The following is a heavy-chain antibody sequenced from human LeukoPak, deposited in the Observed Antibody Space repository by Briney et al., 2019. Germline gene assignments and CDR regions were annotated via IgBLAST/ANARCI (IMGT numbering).Heavy chain of an antibody. Sequence: SETLSLTCTVSGGSISSYYWSWIRQPPGKGLEWIGYIYYSGSTNYNPSPKSRVTISVDTSKNQFSLKLSSVTAADTAVYYCARDQHLGDYIWGSYRWGYFDLWGRGTLVTVSS. J-gene: IGHJ2*01. D-gene: IGHD3-16*02. CDR2: IYYSGST. CDR1: GGSISSYY. V-gene: IGHV4-59*01. CDR3: ARDQHLGDYIWGSYRWGYFDL.